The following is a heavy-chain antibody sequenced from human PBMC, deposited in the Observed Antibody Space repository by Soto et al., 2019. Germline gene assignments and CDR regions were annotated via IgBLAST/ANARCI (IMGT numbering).Heavy chain of an antibody. Sequence: NPSETLSLTCAVSGGSISSSNWWSWVRQPPGKGLEWIGEIYHSGSTNYNPSLKSRVTISVDKSKNQLSLKLSSVTAADTAVYYCARDARGVIVYDSSAYYYYGMDVWGQGTTVT. CDR1: GGSISSSNW. D-gene: IGHD3-22*01. CDR3: ARDARGVIVYDSSAYYYYGMDV. J-gene: IGHJ6*02. CDR2: IYHSGST. V-gene: IGHV4-4*02.